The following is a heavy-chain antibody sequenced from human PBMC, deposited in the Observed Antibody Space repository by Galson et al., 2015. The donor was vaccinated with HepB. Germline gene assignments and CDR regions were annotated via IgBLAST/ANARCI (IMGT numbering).Heavy chain of an antibody. Sequence: SVKVSCKVSGFTFIRSAVQWVRQVRGQRLEWMGWIDVGSGKTNYAQKFQERVTITRDMSTSTAYMELSSLRSEDTAVYYCVTGQRYSSNWSQGTLVTVSS. D-gene: IGHD6-19*01. CDR1: GFTFIRSA. CDR2: IDVGSGKT. CDR3: VTGQRYSSN. J-gene: IGHJ4*02. V-gene: IGHV1-58*01.